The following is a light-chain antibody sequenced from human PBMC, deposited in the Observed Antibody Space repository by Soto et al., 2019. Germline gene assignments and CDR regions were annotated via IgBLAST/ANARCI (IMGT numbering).Light chain of an antibody. Sequence: QSALTQPASVSGSPGQSITISCTGTSSDVGAYNYVSWYQQYPGKAPKVIIYDVSNRPSGVSNRFSGSKSGNTASLTISGLQAEDEADYYCCSYTTSSTVVFGGGTKLTDL. CDR2: DVS. CDR3: CSYTTSSTVV. V-gene: IGLV2-14*01. CDR1: SSDVGAYNY. J-gene: IGLJ2*01.